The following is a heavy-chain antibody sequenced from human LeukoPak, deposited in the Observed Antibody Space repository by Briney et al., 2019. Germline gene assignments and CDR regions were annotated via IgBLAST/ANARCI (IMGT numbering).Heavy chain of an antibody. CDR1: GYTFTSYY. CDR2: INPSGGST. D-gene: IGHD3-10*01. J-gene: IGHJ4*02. CDR3: ARDRITMVRGGPRLEFDY. V-gene: IGHV1-46*01. Sequence: ASVKVSCRASGYTFTSYYMHWVRQAPGQGLEWMGIINPSGGSTSYAQKFQGRVTMTRDTPTSTVYMELSSLRSEDTAVYYCARDRITMVRGGPRLEFDYWGQGTLVTVSS.